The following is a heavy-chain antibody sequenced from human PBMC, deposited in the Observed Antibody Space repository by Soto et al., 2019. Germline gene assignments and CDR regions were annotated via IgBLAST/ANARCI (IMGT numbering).Heavy chain of an antibody. Sequence: PGGSLRLSCSASGFTFRSYAMHWVRQAPGKGLEWVAVISYDGSNKYYADSVKGRFSISRDNSKNTLYLQMNSLRSEDTAVYYCARDLGGWPDYWGQGTLVTVSS. J-gene: IGHJ4*02. CDR3: ARDLGGWPDY. CDR2: ISYDGSNK. V-gene: IGHV3-30-3*01. CDR1: GFTFRSYA. D-gene: IGHD2-15*01.